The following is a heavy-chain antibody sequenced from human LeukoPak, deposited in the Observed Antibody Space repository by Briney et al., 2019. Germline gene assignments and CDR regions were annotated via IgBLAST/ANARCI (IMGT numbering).Heavy chain of an antibody. CDR1: GFTFSDSY. J-gene: IGHJ4*02. D-gene: IGHD7-27*01. CDR3: GRGHWGLDY. Sequence: GGSLRLSCAASGFTFSDSYMTWIRQAPGKGLEWVSFISNTGDSINYEDSVKGRFTTSRDNAKSSLSLQMNSLRAEDTAVYYCGRGHWGLDYWGQGALVTVSS. V-gene: IGHV3-11*04. CDR2: ISNTGDSI.